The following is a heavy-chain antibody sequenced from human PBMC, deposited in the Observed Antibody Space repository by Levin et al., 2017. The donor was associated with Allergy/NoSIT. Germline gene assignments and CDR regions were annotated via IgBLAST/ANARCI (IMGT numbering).Heavy chain of an antibody. CDR1: GFIFSHYA. CDR2: ISFDSNDK. V-gene: IGHV3-30*04. CDR3: VRDASYCSGDKCYMSENFQH. J-gene: IGHJ1*01. Sequence: QPGGSLRLSCAASGFIFSHYAMHWVRQAPGKGLEWVAVISFDSNDKYYADSVKGRFTISRENSRNMLNLDMNSLRSEDTAVYYCVRDASYCSGDKCYMSENFQHWGQGTLVTVSS. D-gene: IGHD2-15*01.